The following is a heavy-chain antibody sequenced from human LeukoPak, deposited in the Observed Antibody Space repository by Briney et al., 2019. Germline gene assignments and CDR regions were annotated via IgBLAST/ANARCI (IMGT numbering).Heavy chain of an antibody. V-gene: IGHV1-69*13. CDR3: ARDGTYGDYAGY. Sequence: SVKVSCKASGYTFTSYYMHWVRQAPGQGLEWMGGIIPIFGTANYAQKFQGRVTITADESTSTAYMELSSLRSEDTAVYYCARDGTYGDYAGYWGQGTLVTVSS. J-gene: IGHJ4*02. CDR1: GYTFTSYY. CDR2: IIPIFGTA. D-gene: IGHD4-17*01.